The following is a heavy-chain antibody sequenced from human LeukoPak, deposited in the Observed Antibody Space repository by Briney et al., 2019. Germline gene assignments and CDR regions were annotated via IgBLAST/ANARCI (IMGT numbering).Heavy chain of an antibody. V-gene: IGHV3-23*01. J-gene: IGHJ3*02. D-gene: IGHD3-22*01. Sequence: GGSLRLSCAADGFTFSSYGMSWVRQAPGNGRGWVSSIIGTGGSAHYADSGKGRFTISRNNSKNTLYLQMNSLRADDTAVYYCAKGTMTQHRGAFDIWGQGTMVIVSS. CDR3: AKGTMTQHRGAFDI. CDR1: GFTFSSYG. CDR2: IIGTGGSA.